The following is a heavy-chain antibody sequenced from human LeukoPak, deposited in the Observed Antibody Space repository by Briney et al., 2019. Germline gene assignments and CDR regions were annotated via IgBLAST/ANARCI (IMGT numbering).Heavy chain of an antibody. V-gene: IGHV3-15*01. Sequence: GGSLRLSCAASGFTFSNAWMSWVRQAPGKGLEWVGRIKSKTDGGTTDYAAPVKGRFTISRDDSENTLYPQMNSLKTEDTAVYYCTSLSSGWYRADYWGQGTLVTVSS. CDR2: IKSKTDGGTT. CDR3: TSLSSGWYRADY. CDR1: GFTFSNAW. J-gene: IGHJ4*02. D-gene: IGHD6-19*01.